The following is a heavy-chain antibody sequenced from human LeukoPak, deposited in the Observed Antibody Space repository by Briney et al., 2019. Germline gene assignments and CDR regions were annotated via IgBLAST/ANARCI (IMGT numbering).Heavy chain of an antibody. V-gene: IGHV3-11*04. CDR3: ARVEEYYDFWSGNDY. D-gene: IGHD3-3*01. J-gene: IGHJ4*02. CDR1: GFTFSDYS. CDR2: ISSSSSTT. Sequence: GGSLRLSCAASGFTFSDYSMSWIRQAPGKGLEWVSYISSSSSTTYYADSVKGRFTISRDNAKKSLYLQMNSLRAEDTAVYYCARVEEYYDFWSGNDYWGQGTLVTVSS.